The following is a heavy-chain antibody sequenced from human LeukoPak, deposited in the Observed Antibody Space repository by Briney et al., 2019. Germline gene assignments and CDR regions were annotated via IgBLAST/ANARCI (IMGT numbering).Heavy chain of an antibody. J-gene: IGHJ6*03. CDR2: ISSSGSTI. D-gene: IGHD6-13*01. V-gene: IGHV3-48*03. CDR3: ARVLQQLVRNPYYYYMDV. CDR1: GFTFSSYE. Sequence: GGSLRLSCAASGFTFSSYEMNWVRQAPGKGLEWVSYISSSGSTIYYADSVKGRFTISRDNAKNSLYLQMNSLRAEDTAVYYCARVLQQLVRNPYYYYMDVWGKGTTVTVSS.